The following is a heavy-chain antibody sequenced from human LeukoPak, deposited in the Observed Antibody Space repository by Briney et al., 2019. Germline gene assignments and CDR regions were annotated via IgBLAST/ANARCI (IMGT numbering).Heavy chain of an antibody. Sequence: GGSLRLSCAASGFTFSSYSMNWVRQAPGKGLEWVSSISRSSGYIYYADSVKGRLTISRDNAKNSLYLQMNSLRAEDTAVYYCAGGDCSSTSCYDYYSYYMDVWGKGTTDTVSS. CDR3: AGGDCSSTSCYDYYSYYMDV. CDR2: ISRSSGYI. V-gene: IGHV3-21*01. D-gene: IGHD2-2*01. J-gene: IGHJ6*03. CDR1: GFTFSSYS.